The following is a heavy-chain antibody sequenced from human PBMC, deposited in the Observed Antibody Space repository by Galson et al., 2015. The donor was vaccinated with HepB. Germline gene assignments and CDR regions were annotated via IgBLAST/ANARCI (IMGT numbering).Heavy chain of an antibody. J-gene: IGHJ5*02. Sequence: ETLSLTCTVSGGSISSYYWSWIRQPPGKGLEWIGYIYYSGTTNYNPSLKSRVTISVDTSKNQFSLKLSSVTAADTAVYYCARAGYCSSARCLELGWFDPWGQGTLVTVSS. V-gene: IGHV4-59*01. D-gene: IGHD2-2*01. CDR3: ARAGYCSSARCLELGWFDP. CDR2: IYYSGTT. CDR1: GGSISSYY.